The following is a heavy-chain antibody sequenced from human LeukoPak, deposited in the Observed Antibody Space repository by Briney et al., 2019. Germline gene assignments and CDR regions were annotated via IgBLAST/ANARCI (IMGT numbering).Heavy chain of an antibody. D-gene: IGHD4-17*01. V-gene: IGHV4-59*01. CDR2: IYYSGST. CDR1: GGSISSYY. J-gene: IGHJ4*02. Sequence: SETLSLTCTVSGGSISSYYWSWIRQPPGKGLEWIGYIYYSGSTNYNPSLKSRVTISVDTSKNQFSLKLSSVTAADTAVYYCARDNGDYLGDYFDYWGQGTLVTVSS. CDR3: ARDNGDYLGDYFDY.